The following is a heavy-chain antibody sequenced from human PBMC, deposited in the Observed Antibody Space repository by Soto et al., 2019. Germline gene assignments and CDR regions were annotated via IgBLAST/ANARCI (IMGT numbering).Heavy chain of an antibody. D-gene: IGHD3-10*01. CDR1: GGTFSSYA. CDR3: ARDNGSGSYSVASYYYYYYGMDV. CDR2: IIPIFGTA. Sequence: SVKVSCKASGGTFSSYAISWVRQAPGQGLEWMGGIIPIFGTANYAQKFQGRVTITADESTSTAYMELSSLRSEDTAVYYCARDNGSGSYSVASYYYYYYGMDVWGQGTTVTVSS. V-gene: IGHV1-69*13. J-gene: IGHJ6*02.